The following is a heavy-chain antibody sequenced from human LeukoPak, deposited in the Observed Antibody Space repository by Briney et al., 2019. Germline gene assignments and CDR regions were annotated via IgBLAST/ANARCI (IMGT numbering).Heavy chain of an antibody. CDR3: ARRDIVVVVSASDY. D-gene: IGHD2-15*01. CDR2: ITASGDRT. CDR1: GFTFSDYV. J-gene: IGHJ4*02. V-gene: IGHV3-23*01. Sequence: PGESLRLSCAASGFTFSDYVMIWVRQAPGKGLEWVSGITASGDRTFYGDSVKGRFTMSRDNSKNTVYLQMNSLRVDDTAVHYCARRDIVVVVSASDYWGQGTLVTVSS.